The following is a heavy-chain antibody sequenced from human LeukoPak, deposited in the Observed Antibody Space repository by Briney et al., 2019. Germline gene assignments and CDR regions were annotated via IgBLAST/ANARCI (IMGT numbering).Heavy chain of an antibody. CDR3: ARDKLGSYGGY. D-gene: IGHD5-18*01. V-gene: IGHV3-21*06. CDR2: ISSNNDYI. Sequence: GGSLRLSXAASGFTFSSYSMNWVRQAPGKGLEWVSSISSNNDYIYYADSVKGRFTISRDNAKNSLYMQMNSLRAEDTAVYYCARDKLGSYGGYWGQGTLVTVSS. CDR1: GFTFSSYS. J-gene: IGHJ4*02.